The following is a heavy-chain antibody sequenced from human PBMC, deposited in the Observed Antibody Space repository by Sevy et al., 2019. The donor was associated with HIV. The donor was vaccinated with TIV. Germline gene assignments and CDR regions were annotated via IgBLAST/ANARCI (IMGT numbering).Heavy chain of an antibody. V-gene: IGHV7-4-1*02. CDR2: INTNTGNP. Sequence: ASVKVSCKASGYTFTSYAMNWVRQAPGQGLEWMGWINTNTGNPTYAQGFTGRFVFSLDTSVSTAYLQISSLKAEDTAVYYCARVGYSSSWIIELYYYYGMDVWGQGTTVTVSS. CDR1: GYTFTSYA. CDR3: ARVGYSSSWIIELYYYYGMDV. D-gene: IGHD6-13*01. J-gene: IGHJ6*02.